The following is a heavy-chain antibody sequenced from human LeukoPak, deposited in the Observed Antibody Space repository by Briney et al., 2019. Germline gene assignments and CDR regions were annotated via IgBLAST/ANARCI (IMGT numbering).Heavy chain of an antibody. D-gene: IGHD6-19*01. CDR3: APRRVAADKGFDY. V-gene: IGHV1-2*02. CDR1: EYTFTDYY. J-gene: IGHJ4*02. CDR2: MNPNSGGT. Sequence: ASVKVSCTASEYTFTDYYMHWMRQAPGQGPEWMGWMNPNSGGTNYAQKFQGRVTITRDTSITTAHLELSSLRSDDTAVYYCAPRRVAADKGFDYWGQGTLVTVSS.